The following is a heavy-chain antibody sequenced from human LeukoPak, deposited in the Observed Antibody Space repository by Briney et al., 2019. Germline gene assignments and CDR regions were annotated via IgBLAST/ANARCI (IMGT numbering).Heavy chain of an antibody. CDR1: GFTVSSNY. Sequence: PGGSLRLSCAASGFTVSSNYMSWDRQAPGKGLEWVAVISYDGSNKYYADSVKGRFTISRDNSKDTLYLQMNSLRAEDTAVYYCAKDRQWLVSSFDYWGQGTLVTVSS. CDR2: ISYDGSNK. J-gene: IGHJ4*02. CDR3: AKDRQWLVSSFDY. V-gene: IGHV3-30*18. D-gene: IGHD6-19*01.